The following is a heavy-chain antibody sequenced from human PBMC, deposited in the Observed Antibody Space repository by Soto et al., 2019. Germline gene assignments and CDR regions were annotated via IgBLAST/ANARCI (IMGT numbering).Heavy chain of an antibody. J-gene: IGHJ6*02. Sequence: GASVKVSCKASGYTFTRYGISWVRQAPGQGLEWMGWISGYNGDTNYAQKFQDRVSMTIDTSTGTAYMELRSLTSDDTALYYCAKNGQPPYYYYGLDVWGQGTKVTSP. CDR1: GYTFTRYG. D-gene: IGHD2-8*01. CDR3: AKNGQPPYYYYGLDV. V-gene: IGHV1-18*01. CDR2: ISGYNGDT.